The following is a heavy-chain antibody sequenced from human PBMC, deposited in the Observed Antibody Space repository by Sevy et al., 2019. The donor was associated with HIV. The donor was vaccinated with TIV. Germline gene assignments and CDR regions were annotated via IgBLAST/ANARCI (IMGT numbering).Heavy chain of an antibody. Sequence: GGSLRLSCVVSGFTFSNYEINWVRQAPGKGLEWLSYISSSGSSIYYADSVKGRFTISRDNAKNAIYLQMSSLRAEDTVDYYWARGRYSYGMGSFDIWGQGTMVTVSS. CDR2: ISSSGSSI. D-gene: IGHD5-18*01. CDR3: ARGRYSYGMGSFDI. V-gene: IGHV3-48*03. J-gene: IGHJ3*02. CDR1: GFTFSNYE.